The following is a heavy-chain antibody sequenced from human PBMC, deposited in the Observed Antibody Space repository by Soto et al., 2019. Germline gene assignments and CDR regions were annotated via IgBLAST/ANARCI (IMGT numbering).Heavy chain of an antibody. V-gene: IGHV1-18*01. Sequence: QVQLVQSGAEVKKPGASVKVSCQASGYTFSTYGIIWVRQAPGQGLEWMGWISGHGVNSNYAQRLQGRVTVTPDTSTSTAYMELRNLRYDYPAVYYWARSGFYGSGSRPYGFYSWGQGTLVTVSS. CDR3: ARSGFYGSGSRPYGFYS. CDR1: GYTFSTYG. CDR2: ISGHGVNS. D-gene: IGHD3-10*01. J-gene: IGHJ4*02.